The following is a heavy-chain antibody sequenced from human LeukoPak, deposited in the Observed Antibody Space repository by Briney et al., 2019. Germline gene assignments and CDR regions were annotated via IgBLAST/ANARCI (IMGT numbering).Heavy chain of an antibody. J-gene: IGHJ6*02. CDR2: IWYDGSNK. CDR1: GFTFSSYG. D-gene: IGHD3-3*01. V-gene: IGHV3-33*01. Sequence: GGSLRLSCAASGFTFSSYGMHWVRQAPGKGLEWVAVIWYDGSNKYYADSVKGRFTISRDNSKNTLYLQMNSLRAEDTAVYYCARAGGFWSGYGMDVWGQGTTVTVSS. CDR3: ARAGGFWSGYGMDV.